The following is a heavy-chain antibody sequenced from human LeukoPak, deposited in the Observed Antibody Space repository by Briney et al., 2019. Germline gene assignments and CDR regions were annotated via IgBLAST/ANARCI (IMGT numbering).Heavy chain of an antibody. CDR1: GYSISSGYY. CDR2: IFHTGST. CDR3: ARASYYDTSGYSRGAFDI. Sequence: SETLSLTCTVSGYSISSGYYWGWIRQPPGKGLEWIGSIFHTGSTYYNPSLKSRVTMSVDTSKNQFSLKLSSVTAADTAFYYCARASYYDTSGYSRGAFDIWGQGTMVTVSS. V-gene: IGHV4-38-2*02. J-gene: IGHJ3*02. D-gene: IGHD3-22*01.